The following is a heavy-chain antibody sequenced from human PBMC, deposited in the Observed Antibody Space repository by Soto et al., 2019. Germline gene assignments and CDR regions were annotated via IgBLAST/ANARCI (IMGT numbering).Heavy chain of an antibody. Sequence: QAQLVQSGAEVRKPGSSVRVSCRASGGPFTRYAVSWVRQAPGHGLEWIGGITPIAETTNYAQKFRGRLSITADESTDTVHMELRRLTSDDTAVYFCARGVAPGQTADPYAFDIWGQGSRVTVSS. V-gene: IGHV1-69*01. D-gene: IGHD3-3*01. J-gene: IGHJ3*02. CDR1: GGPFTRYA. CDR2: ITPIAETT. CDR3: ARGVAPGQTADPYAFDI.